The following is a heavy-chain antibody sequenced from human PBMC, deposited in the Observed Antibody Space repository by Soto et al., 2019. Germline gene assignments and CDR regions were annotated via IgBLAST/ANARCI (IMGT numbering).Heavy chain of an antibody. CDR1: GFTFSSYG. Sequence: GGSLRLSCAASGFTFSSYGMQWVRQAPGKGLELVAVISYDGSNKYYADSVKGRFTISRDNSKNTLYLQMNSLRAEDTAVYYCAKVLREIRYYYYYGMDVWGQGTTVTVSS. CDR2: ISYDGSNK. CDR3: AKVLREIRYYYYYGMDV. J-gene: IGHJ6*02. V-gene: IGHV3-30*18. D-gene: IGHD3-10*01.